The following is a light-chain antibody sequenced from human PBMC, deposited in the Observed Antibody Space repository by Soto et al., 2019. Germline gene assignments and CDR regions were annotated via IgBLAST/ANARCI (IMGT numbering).Light chain of an antibody. CDR3: KQKYRLPRT. Sequence: QMNQSPSSLSAFAGATLPITCRASQSISTYLNCYQHKPGKAPKVLINGASRLHTGVPSRFSGSGSGTDFTLAISSLQPEDFATYSCKQKYRLPRTFGKGTKVDIK. CDR1: QSISTY. CDR2: GAS. J-gene: IGKJ1*01. V-gene: IGKV1-39*01.